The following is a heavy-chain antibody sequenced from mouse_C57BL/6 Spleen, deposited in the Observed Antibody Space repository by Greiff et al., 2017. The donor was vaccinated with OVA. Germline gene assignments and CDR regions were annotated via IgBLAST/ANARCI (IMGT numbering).Heavy chain of an antibody. CDR2: INYDGSST. Sequence: EVMLVESEGGLVQPGSSMKLSCTASGFTFSDYYMAWVRQVPEKGLEWVANINYDGSSTYYLDSLKSRFIISRDNAKNILYLQMSSLKSEDTATYYCARDKRYYRDYWGQGTTLTVSS. CDR1: GFTFSDYY. D-gene: IGHD1-1*02. J-gene: IGHJ2*01. CDR3: ARDKRYYRDY. V-gene: IGHV5-16*01.